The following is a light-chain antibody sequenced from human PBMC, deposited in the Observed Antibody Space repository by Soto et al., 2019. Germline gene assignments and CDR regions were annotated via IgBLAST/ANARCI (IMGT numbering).Light chain of an antibody. J-gene: IGKJ1*01. Sequence: EVVMTQSPATLSVSPGARATLSXRASQSVSSNLAWYQQKPGQAPRLLIYGASTRATGIPARFSGSGSGTDFTLTISSLEPEDFAVYYCQQRSNWPPWTFGQGTKVDI. V-gene: IGKV3-15*01. CDR1: QSVSSN. CDR3: QQRSNWPPWT. CDR2: GAS.